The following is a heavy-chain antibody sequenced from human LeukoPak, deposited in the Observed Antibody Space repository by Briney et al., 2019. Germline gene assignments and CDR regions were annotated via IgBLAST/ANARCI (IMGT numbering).Heavy chain of an antibody. J-gene: IGHJ6*02. Sequence: PGGSLRLSCAASGFTFDDYAMHWVRQAPGKGLEGVSLISGDGGSTYYADSVKGRFTISRDNSKDSLYLQMNSLRTEDTALYYCAKDWRILTGYSYYYYGMDVWGQGTTVTVSS. V-gene: IGHV3-43*02. D-gene: IGHD3-9*01. CDR1: GFTFDDYA. CDR3: AKDWRILTGYSYYYYGMDV. CDR2: ISGDGGST.